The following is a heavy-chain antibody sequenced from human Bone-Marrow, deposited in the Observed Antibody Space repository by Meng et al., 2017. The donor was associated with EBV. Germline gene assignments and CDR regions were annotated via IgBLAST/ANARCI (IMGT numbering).Heavy chain of an antibody. D-gene: IGHD2-21*01. CDR2: IIPVLGAT. Sequence: QVRWGQSGAEVKKPGSSVRVSCKASGGTLNNFAINWVRQAPGEGLEWMGGIIPVLGATNYADNFQGRMKIIADESTNTAYMELSKLTPADTALYYCARDNGDTMTNPYFDYWGQGTLVTVSS. CDR3: ARDNGDTMTNPYFDY. CDR1: GGTLNNFA. J-gene: IGHJ4*02. V-gene: IGHV1-69*01.